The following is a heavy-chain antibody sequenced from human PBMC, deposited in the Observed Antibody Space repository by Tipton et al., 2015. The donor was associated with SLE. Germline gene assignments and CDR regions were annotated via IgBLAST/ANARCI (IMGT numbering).Heavy chain of an antibody. J-gene: IGHJ3*02. CDR1: GGSISSSNW. V-gene: IGHV4-4*01. CDR3: ARGGGYSSPPAI. CDR2: IYHSGST. D-gene: IGHD6-13*01. Sequence: TLSLTCTVSGGSISSSNWWSWVRQPPGKGLEWIGEIYHSGSTNYNPSLKSRVTISVDTSKNQFSLKLSSVTAADTAVYFCARGGGYSSPPAIWGQGTMVTVSS.